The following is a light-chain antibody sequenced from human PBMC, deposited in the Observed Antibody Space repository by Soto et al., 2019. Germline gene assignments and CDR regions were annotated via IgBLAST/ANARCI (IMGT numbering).Light chain of an antibody. V-gene: IGKV3-20*01. J-gene: IGKJ1*01. CDR3: QAWGGSPT. CDR1: QRISSTF. CDR2: GAS. Sequence: EIVLTQSPGTLSLSPGERASLSCRASQRISSTFLAWYQQKPGQAPRLLIYGASSRATGIPDRFSGSGSGNNFPPPIRKREGENFAMFYFQAWGGSPTFGQGTKGEVK.